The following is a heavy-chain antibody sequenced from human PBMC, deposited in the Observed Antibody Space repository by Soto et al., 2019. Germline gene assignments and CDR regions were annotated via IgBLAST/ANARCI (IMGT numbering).Heavy chain of an antibody. J-gene: IGHJ4*02. D-gene: IGHD6-6*01. Sequence: EVQLLESGGGLVQPGGSLRLSCAASGFTFSSYAMSWVRQAPGKGLEWVSAISGSGGSTYYADSVKGRFTISRDNSKNTLYLQLNSLRAEDTAVYYCAKDSGWHSSSRGFDYWGQGTLVTVSS. CDR3: AKDSGWHSSSRGFDY. CDR1: GFTFSSYA. V-gene: IGHV3-23*01. CDR2: ISGSGGST.